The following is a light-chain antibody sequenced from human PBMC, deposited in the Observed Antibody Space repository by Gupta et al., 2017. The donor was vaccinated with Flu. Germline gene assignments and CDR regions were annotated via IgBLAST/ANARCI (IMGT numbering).Light chain of an antibody. Sequence: DIQMTQSPSSLSASVGDRVTITCRTSQTITTFLNWYQQKPGKAPNLLIYDSSRVQSGVPSRFSGNGSGTXFTLTIXILQPEAFATYYCQQSDSSPSTFGXGTKIDIK. J-gene: IGKJ2*01. CDR3: QQSDSSPST. CDR2: DSS. V-gene: IGKV1-39*01. CDR1: QTITTF.